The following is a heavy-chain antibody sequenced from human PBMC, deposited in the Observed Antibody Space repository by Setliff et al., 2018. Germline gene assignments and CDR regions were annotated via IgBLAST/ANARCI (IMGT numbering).Heavy chain of an antibody. CDR3: AKNQVNTGNSSPFDY. CDR1: GFSFSSYG. Sequence: GESLKISCVASGFSFSSYGMHWVRQAPGKGLEWVAVVWYDGTKKYYANSVKGRFSISRDNSKNTLYLQMNSLRVEDTAIYYCAKNQVNTGNSSPFDYWGQGTLVTVSS. D-gene: IGHD2-8*02. V-gene: IGHV3-33*06. J-gene: IGHJ4*02. CDR2: VWYDGTKK.